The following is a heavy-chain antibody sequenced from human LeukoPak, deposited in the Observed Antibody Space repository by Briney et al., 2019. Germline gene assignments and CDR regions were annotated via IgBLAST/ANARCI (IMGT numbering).Heavy chain of an antibody. Sequence: GGSLRLSCAASGFTFSNYAMSWVRQAPGKGLKWVSTISGSGGNTYYADSVKGRFTISRDNSKNTLYLQMNSLRAEDTAVYYCAKDVGWGERIYYFDYWGQGTLVTVSS. CDR3: AKDVGWGERIYYFDY. CDR1: GFTFSNYA. J-gene: IGHJ4*02. D-gene: IGHD3-16*01. CDR2: ISGSGGNT. V-gene: IGHV3-23*01.